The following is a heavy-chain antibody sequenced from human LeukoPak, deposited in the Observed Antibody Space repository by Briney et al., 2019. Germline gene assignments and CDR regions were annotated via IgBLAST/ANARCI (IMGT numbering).Heavy chain of an antibody. CDR3: ARIGGIPLGSFDI. V-gene: IGHV4-59*01. CDR1: GGPISSYY. D-gene: IGHD2-2*02. Sequence: KSSETLSLTCTVSGGPISSYYWSWIRQPPGKGLEWIGYIYYSGSTNYNPSLKSRVTISMDTSKNQFSLKLSSVTAADTAVYYCARIGGIPLGSFDIWGQGTVVTVSS. CDR2: IYYSGST. J-gene: IGHJ3*02.